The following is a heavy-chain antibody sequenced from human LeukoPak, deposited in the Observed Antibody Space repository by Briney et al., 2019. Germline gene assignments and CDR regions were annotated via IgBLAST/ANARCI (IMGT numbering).Heavy chain of an antibody. J-gene: IGHJ4*02. D-gene: IGHD3-10*01. V-gene: IGHV1-18*01. CDR1: AYTFTSYG. CDR2: ISAYNGNT. CDR3: ARGPGPYVSGSGPSDY. Sequence: ASVKVSCEASAYTFTSYGISWVRQSPGQGLEWMRWISAYNGNTNYAQKLQGRVTMTTDTSTSTAYMELRSLRSDDTAVYYCARGPGPYVSGSGPSDYWGQGTLVTVSS.